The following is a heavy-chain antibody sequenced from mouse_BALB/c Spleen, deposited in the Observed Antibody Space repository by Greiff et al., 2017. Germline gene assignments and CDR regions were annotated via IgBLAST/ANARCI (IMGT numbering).Heavy chain of an antibody. J-gene: IGHJ2*01. V-gene: IGHV7-3*02. Sequence: VQLKQSGGGLVQPGGSLRLSCATSGFTFTDYYMSWVRQPPGKALEWLGFIRNKANGYTTEYSASVKGRFTISRDNSQSILYLQMNTLRAEDSATYYCAREYYYFDYWGQGTTLTVSS. CDR2: IRNKANGYTT. CDR1: GFTFTDYY. CDR3: AREYYYFDY.